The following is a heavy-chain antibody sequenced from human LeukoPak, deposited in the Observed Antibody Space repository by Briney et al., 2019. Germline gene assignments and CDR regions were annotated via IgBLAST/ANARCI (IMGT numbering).Heavy chain of an antibody. J-gene: IGHJ6*02. CDR3: ARGNSSGWYSYYYYGMDV. Sequence: SETLSLTCTVSGGSISSYYWSWIRQPPGKGLEWIGYIYYSGSTNYNPSLKSRVAISVDTSKNQFSLKLSSVTAADTAVYYCARGNSSGWYSYYYYGMDVWGQGTTVTVSS. D-gene: IGHD6-19*01. CDR2: IYYSGST. V-gene: IGHV4-59*01. CDR1: GGSISSYY.